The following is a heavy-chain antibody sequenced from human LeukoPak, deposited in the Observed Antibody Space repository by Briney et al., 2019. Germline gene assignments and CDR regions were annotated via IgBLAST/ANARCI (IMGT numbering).Heavy chain of an antibody. CDR1: GFTLSNYG. Sequence: GGSLRHSCAASGFTLSNYGMHWVRQAPGKGLEWVAVIWYDGRNKYYADSVKGRFTISRDNSENTLYLQMNSLRAEDTAVYYCASYYFGSRSFYNDYWGQGTLVTVSS. V-gene: IGHV3-33*01. D-gene: IGHD3-10*01. CDR3: ASYYFGSRSFYNDY. J-gene: IGHJ4*02. CDR2: IWYDGRNK.